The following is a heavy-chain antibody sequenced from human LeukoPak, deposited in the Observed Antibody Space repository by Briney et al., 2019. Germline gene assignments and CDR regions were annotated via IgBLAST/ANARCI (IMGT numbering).Heavy chain of an antibody. CDR1: GFTFNTYA. Sequence: GRSLRFSCAASGFTFNTYAMHWVRQAPGKGLEWVAVISHDGRDKFYSDSVKGRFTVSRDNSKNTLYLQMNSLRPDDTALYYCTRCRYITGFDFQHWGQGTLVTVSS. J-gene: IGHJ1*01. D-gene: IGHD6-19*01. CDR2: ISHDGRDK. CDR3: TRCRYITGFDFQH. V-gene: IGHV3-30*03.